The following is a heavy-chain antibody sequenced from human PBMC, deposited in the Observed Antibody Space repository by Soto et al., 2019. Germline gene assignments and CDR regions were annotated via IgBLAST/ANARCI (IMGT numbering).Heavy chain of an antibody. Sequence: QVQLVQSGAEVKKPGASVKVSCKASGYTFTSYAMHWVRQAPGQRLEWMGWINAGNGNTKYSQKFQGRATITRDTSASTAYMELSSLRSEDTAVYYCASGILWFGEPNHFDYWGQGTLVTVSS. V-gene: IGHV1-3*01. CDR3: ASGILWFGEPNHFDY. CDR1: GYTFTSYA. CDR2: INAGNGNT. D-gene: IGHD3-10*01. J-gene: IGHJ4*02.